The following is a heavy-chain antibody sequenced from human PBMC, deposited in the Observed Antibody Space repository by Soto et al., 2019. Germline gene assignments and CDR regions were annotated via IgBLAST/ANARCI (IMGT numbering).Heavy chain of an antibody. V-gene: IGHV3-33*01. D-gene: IGHD2-2*01. CDR2: IWYDGSNK. J-gene: IGHJ6*03. CDR3: ARGGPDCSSTSCYDYYYYYMDV. CDR1: GFTFSSYG. Sequence: GGSMRLSWAAAGFTFSSYGMHRVRQAPGKGLEWVAVIWYDGSNKYYADSVKGRFTISRDNSKNTLYLQMNSLRAEDTAVYYCARGGPDCSSTSCYDYYYYYMDVWGKGTTVTVSS.